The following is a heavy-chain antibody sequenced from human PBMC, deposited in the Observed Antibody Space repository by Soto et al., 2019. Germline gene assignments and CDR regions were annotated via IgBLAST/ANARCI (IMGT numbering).Heavy chain of an antibody. CDR2: INPNSGGT. V-gene: IGHV1-2*02. CDR1: GYTFTGYY. D-gene: IGHD6-13*01. CDR3: ATPSIAAAGLGGWSNWYFDL. Sequence: QVQLVQSGAEVKKPGASVKVSCKASGYTFTGYYMHWVRQAPGQGLEWMGWINPNSGGTNYAQKFQGRVTMTRDTSISTAYMELSRLRSDDTAVYYWATPSIAAAGLGGWSNWYFDLWGRGTLVTVSS. J-gene: IGHJ2*01.